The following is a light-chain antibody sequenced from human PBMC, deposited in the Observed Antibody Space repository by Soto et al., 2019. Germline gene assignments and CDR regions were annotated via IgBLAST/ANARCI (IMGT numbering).Light chain of an antibody. CDR1: SSDVGHYDY. CDR3: SSYTGTSTQV. J-gene: IGLJ1*01. Sequence: QSALTQPASVSGSPGQSITIACTGSSSDVGHYDYVSGFQQHPGRAPTLLIYDVTYRPSGVSNRFSGAKSGSTASLTISGLRTEDEANYYCSSYTGTSTQVFGTGTQRTVL. CDR2: DVT. V-gene: IGLV2-14*03.